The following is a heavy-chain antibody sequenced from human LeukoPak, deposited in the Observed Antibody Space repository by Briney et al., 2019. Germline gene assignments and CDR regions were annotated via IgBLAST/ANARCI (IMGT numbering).Heavy chain of an antibody. D-gene: IGHD3-10*01. J-gene: IGHJ4*02. CDR2: INHSGST. CDR1: GGSFSGYY. Sequence: SETLSLTCAVYGGSFSGYYWSWIRQPPGKGLEWIGEINHSGSTNYNPSLKSRVTISVDTSKNQLSLKLSSVTAADTAVYYCARELSGITMVRGVIIRYFDYWGQGTLVTVSS. CDR3: ARELSGITMVRGVIIRYFDY. V-gene: IGHV4-34*01.